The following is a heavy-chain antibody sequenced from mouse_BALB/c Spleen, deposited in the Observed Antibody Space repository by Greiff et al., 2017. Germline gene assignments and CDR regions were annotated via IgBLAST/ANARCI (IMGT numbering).Heavy chain of an antibody. V-gene: IGHV1-5*01. CDR2: IYPGNSDT. J-gene: IGHJ2*01. CDR1: GYSFTSYW. Sequence: VQLQQSGTVLARPGASVKMSCKASGYSFTSYWMHWVKQRPGQGLEWIGAIYPGNSDTSYNQKFKGKAKLTAVTSASTAYMELSSLTNEDSAVYYCTRESTMIKFDYWGQGTTLTVSS. D-gene: IGHD2-4*01. CDR3: TRESTMIKFDY.